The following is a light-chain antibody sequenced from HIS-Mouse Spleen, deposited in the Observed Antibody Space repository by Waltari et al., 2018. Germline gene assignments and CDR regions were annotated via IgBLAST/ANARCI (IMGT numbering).Light chain of an antibody. Sequence: QSALTQPASVSGSPGQSITIPCTGTSSALGSYNLVPWYQQHPGKAPKLMIYEGSKRPSGVSNRFSGSKSGNTASLTISGLQAEDEADYYCCSYAGSSTYWVFGGGTKLTVL. CDR3: CSYAGSSTYWV. CDR2: EGS. J-gene: IGLJ3*02. CDR1: SSALGSYNL. V-gene: IGLV2-23*01.